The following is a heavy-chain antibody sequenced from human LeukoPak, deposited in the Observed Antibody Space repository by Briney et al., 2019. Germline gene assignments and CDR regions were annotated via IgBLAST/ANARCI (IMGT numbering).Heavy chain of an antibody. D-gene: IGHD3-10*01. J-gene: IGHJ4*02. CDR1: GFTFSSYA. Sequence: TGGSLRLSCAASGFTFSSYAMHWVRQAPGKGLEWVAVISYAGSNKYYADSVKGRFTISRDNSKNTLYLQMNSLRAEDTAVYYCARTPQRITMVRGLSNYFDYWGQGTLVTVSS. CDR3: ARTPQRITMVRGLSNYFDY. V-gene: IGHV3-30*04. CDR2: ISYAGSNK.